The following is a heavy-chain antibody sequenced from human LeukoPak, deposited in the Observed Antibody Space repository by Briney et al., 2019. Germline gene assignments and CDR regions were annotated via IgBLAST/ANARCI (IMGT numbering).Heavy chain of an antibody. CDR1: GFTFSSHW. D-gene: IGHD6-19*01. Sequence: GWSLRLSCAASGFTFSSHWMGWVRQAPGKGLEWVANIKQDGSEKYYVDSVKGRFTIFRDNAKNSLYLQMNSLRAEDTALYYCASGYSSGWYMVDYWGQGTLVTVSS. CDR3: ASGYSSGWYMVDY. CDR2: IKQDGSEK. J-gene: IGHJ4*02. V-gene: IGHV3-7*01.